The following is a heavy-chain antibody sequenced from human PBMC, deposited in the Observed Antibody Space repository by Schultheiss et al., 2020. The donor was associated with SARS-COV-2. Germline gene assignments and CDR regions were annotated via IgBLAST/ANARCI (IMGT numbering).Heavy chain of an antibody. Sequence: SETLSLTCAVYGGSFSGYYWSWIRQPPGKGLEWIGYIDYSGSTNYNPSLKSRVTISVDTSKNQFSLKLSSVTAADTAVYYCARDNGYCSGGSCYAFDIWGQGTMVTVSS. CDR1: GGSFSGYY. J-gene: IGHJ3*02. D-gene: IGHD2-15*01. CDR3: ARDNGYCSGGSCYAFDI. V-gene: IGHV4-59*12. CDR2: IDYSGST.